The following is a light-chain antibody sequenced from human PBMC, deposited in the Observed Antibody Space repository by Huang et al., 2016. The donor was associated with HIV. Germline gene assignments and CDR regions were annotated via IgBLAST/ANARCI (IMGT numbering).Light chain of an antibody. CDR3: QQLNSYPWT. V-gene: IGKV1-9*01. J-gene: IGKJ1*01. CDR2: AAS. Sequence: IQLTQSPSSLSASVGDRVTITCRASQGISSYLAWYQQKPGKAPKLLIYAASTLQSGVPSRFSGSGSGTDFTLTISSLQLEDFATYYCQQLNSYPWTFGQGTKVEIK. CDR1: QGISSY.